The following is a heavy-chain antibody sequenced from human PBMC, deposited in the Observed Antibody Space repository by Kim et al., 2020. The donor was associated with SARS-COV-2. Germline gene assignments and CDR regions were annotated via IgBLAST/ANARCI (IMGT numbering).Heavy chain of an antibody. CDR2: INQYKSEK. V-gene: IGHV3-7*01. CDR3: ARGWNGDQYGMDV. D-gene: IGHD1-1*01. CDR1: GFTFSTYF. J-gene: IGHJ6*02. Sequence: GGSLRLSCAASGFTFSTYFMSWVRQAPGKGLEWVANINQYKSEKYYVDSVKGRFTVSRDNAKNSLYLKMNSLRADDTAVYYCARGWNGDQYGMDVWGQGTTVTVSS.